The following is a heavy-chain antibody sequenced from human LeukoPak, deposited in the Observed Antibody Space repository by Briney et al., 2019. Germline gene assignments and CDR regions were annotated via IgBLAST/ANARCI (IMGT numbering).Heavy chain of an antibody. Sequence: GRSLRLSCAASGLTFSSYSMNWVRQAPGKGLEWVSSISSSSSYTYYADSVKGRFTISRDNAKNSLYLQMNSLRAEDTAVYYCARDPSTWELPPDGDYWGQGTLVTVSS. V-gene: IGHV3-21*01. CDR3: ARDPSTWELPPDGDY. J-gene: IGHJ4*02. D-gene: IGHD1-26*01. CDR1: GLTFSSYS. CDR2: ISSSSSYT.